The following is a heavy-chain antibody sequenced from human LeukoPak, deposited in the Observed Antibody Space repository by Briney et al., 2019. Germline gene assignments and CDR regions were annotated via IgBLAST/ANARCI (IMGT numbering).Heavy chain of an antibody. V-gene: IGHV3-74*03. J-gene: IGHJ4*02. D-gene: IGHD4-23*01. CDR1: GFTFSSYW. Sequence: GGSLRLSCAASGFTFSSYWMYWVRQTPAKGLVWVSRINSDGSTTTYADSVQGRFTISRDNAKNTLYLQMNSLRAEDTAVYYCIRGLGGGSDYWGLGTLVTVTS. CDR2: INSDGSTT. CDR3: IRGLGGGSDY.